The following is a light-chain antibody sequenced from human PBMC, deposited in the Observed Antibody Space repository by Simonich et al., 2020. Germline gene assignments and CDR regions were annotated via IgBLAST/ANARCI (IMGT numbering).Light chain of an antibody. CDR3: AAWDDSLNGWV. Sequence: QSVLTHPPSASGTPGQRVTISCFGSSSNIGSNYVYWYQQLPGTAPKLLIYRNNQRPSGVPARFSGSKSGTSASLAISGLRSEDEADYYCAAWDDSLNGWVFGGGTKLTVL. V-gene: IGLV1-47*01. J-gene: IGLJ3*02. CDR2: RNN. CDR1: SSNIGSNY.